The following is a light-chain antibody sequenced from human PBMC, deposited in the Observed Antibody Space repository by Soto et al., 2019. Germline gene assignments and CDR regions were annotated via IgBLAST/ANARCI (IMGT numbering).Light chain of an antibody. V-gene: IGKV1-27*01. J-gene: IGKJ1*01. CDR2: AAS. CDR1: QGISNY. CDR3: QRYNSAPWA. Sequence: DIQMTQSPSSLSASGGDRVTITCRAIQGISNYLAWYQQKPGKVPKLLIYAASTLQSGVPSRLSGSGSGTDFTLTISSLQPEDVATYYCQRYNSAPWAFGQGTKVEIK.